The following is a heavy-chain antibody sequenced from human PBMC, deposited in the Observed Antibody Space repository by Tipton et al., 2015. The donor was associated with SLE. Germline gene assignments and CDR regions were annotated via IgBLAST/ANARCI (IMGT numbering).Heavy chain of an antibody. D-gene: IGHD6-13*01. CDR2: IKQDGSEK. Sequence: GSLRLSCAAPGFTFSSYWMSWVRQAPGKGLEWVANIKQDGSEKYYVDSVKGRFTISRDNAKNSLYLQMNSLRAEDTAVYYCAREHSSSSWYGGYYFDYWGQGTLVTVSS. CDR3: AREHSSSSWYGGYYFDY. V-gene: IGHV3-7*01. J-gene: IGHJ4*02. CDR1: GFTFSSYW.